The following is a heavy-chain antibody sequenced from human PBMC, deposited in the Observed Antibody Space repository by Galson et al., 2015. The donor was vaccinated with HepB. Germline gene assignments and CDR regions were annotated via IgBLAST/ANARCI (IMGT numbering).Heavy chain of an antibody. CDR3: ERDRSYYYDSSGQNAFDI. J-gene: IGHJ3*02. V-gene: IGHV3-66*01. Sequence: SLRLSCAASGFTVSSNYMSWVRQAPGKGLEWVSVIYSGGSTYYADSVKGRFTISRDNSKNTLYLQMNSMRAEDTAVYYCERDRSYYYDSSGQNAFDIWGQGTMVTVSS. CDR1: GFTVSSNY. D-gene: IGHD3-22*01. CDR2: IYSGGST.